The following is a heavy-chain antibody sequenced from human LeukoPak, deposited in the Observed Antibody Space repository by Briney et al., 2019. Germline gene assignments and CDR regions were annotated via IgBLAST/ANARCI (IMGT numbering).Heavy chain of an antibody. D-gene: IGHD6-13*01. V-gene: IGHV3-33*01. Sequence: PGGSLRLSCAASGFTFSSYGMHWVRQAPGKGLEWVAVIWYDGSNKYYADSVKGRFTISRDNSKNTLYYCARDRVQQLVLSFDAFDIWGQGTMVTVSS. J-gene: IGHJ3*02. CDR3: FDI. CDR2: IWYDGSNK. CDR1: GFTFSSYG.